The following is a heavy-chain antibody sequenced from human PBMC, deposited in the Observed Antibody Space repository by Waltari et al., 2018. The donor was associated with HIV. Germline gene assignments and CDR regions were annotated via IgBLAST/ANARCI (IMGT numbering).Heavy chain of an antibody. V-gene: IGHV3-7*03. J-gene: IGHJ6*02. D-gene: IGHD3-3*01. Sequence: DEQLVESGVGLVQPGASRRLPCEASASTLAGYWLQWVRQPPGKGVEWVDNINQDGAQKYYVESVMGRFNISRDNSRNSIYLQLNNLTAGDTAVYYCAREYYDFWSGYYTTGLDVWGQGTTVIVS. CDR1: ASTLAGYW. CDR2: INQDGAQK. CDR3: AREYYDFWSGYYTTGLDV.